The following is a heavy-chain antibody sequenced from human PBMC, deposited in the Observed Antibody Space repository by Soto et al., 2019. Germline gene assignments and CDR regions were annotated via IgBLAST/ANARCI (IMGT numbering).Heavy chain of an antibody. Sequence: SETLSLTCTVSGCSIRSINNHFSNHYCSWIRLSPGKGLEWIGYISNIGFTRYNPSLKSRVSISVDTSKNQFSLKLTSVTAADTAVYYCTTQGFGGLHGLVDVWGQGTTVT. J-gene: IGHJ6*02. CDR1: GCSIRSINNHFSNHY. CDR2: ISNIGFT. V-gene: IGHV4-59*08. D-gene: IGHD3-10*01. CDR3: TTQGFGGLHGLVDV.